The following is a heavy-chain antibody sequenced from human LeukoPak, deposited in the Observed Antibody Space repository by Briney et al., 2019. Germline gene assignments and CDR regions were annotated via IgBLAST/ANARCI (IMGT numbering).Heavy chain of an antibody. CDR3: VTFAVTTRYFDY. CDR2: INHSGST. CDR1: GGSFSGYY. J-gene: IGHJ4*02. V-gene: IGHV4-34*01. D-gene: IGHD4-17*01. Sequence: SETLSLTCAVYGGSFSGYYWSWIRQPPGKGLEWIGEINHSGSTNYNSSLKSRVTISVDTSKNQFSLKLSSVTAADTAVYYCVTFAVTTRYFDYWGRGTLVSVSS.